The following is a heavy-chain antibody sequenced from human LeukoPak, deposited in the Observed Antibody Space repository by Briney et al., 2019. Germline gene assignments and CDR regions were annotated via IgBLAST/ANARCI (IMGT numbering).Heavy chain of an antibody. J-gene: IGHJ4*02. Sequence: GGSLRLSCAASGFTFSNAWMSWVRQAPGKGLEWVGRNKSKTDGGTTDYAAPVKGRFTISRDDSKNTLYLQMHSLKTEDTAVYYCTTDIVVVPAAIAGLGDFDYWGQGTLVTVSS. D-gene: IGHD2-2*02. CDR3: TTDIVVVPAAIAGLGDFDY. V-gene: IGHV3-15*01. CDR2: NKSKTDGGTT. CDR1: GFTFSNAW.